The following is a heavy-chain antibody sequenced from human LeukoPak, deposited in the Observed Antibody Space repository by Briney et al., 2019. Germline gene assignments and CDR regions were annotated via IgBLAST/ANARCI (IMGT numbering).Heavy chain of an antibody. CDR3: ARGGDYGYY. V-gene: IGHV3-30-3*01. D-gene: IGHD3-16*01. CDR2: ISYDGSNK. CDR1: GFTFSSYA. J-gene: IGHJ4*02. Sequence: SGRSLRLSCAASGFTFSSYAMHWVRQAPGKGLEWVAVISYDGSNKYYADSVKGRFTISRDNSKNTLYLQMNSLRAEDTAVYYCARGGDYGYYWGQGTLVTVSS.